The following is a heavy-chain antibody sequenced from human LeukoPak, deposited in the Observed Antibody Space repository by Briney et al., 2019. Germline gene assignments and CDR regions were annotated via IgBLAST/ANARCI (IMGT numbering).Heavy chain of an antibody. CDR3: ARAYCSGTSCYGGRFDP. D-gene: IGHD2-2*01. V-gene: IGHV1-69*13. CDR2: IIPIFGTA. CDR1: GGTFSSYA. J-gene: IGHJ5*02. Sequence: TVKVSCKASGGTFSSYAISWVRQAPGQGLEWMGGIIPIFGTANYSQKFQGRVTITADESTSTAYMELSSLRSEDTAMYYCARAYCSGTSCYGGRFDPWGQGTQVTVSS.